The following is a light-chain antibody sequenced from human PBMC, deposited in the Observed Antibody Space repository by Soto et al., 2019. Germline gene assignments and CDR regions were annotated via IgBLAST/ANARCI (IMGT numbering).Light chain of an antibody. V-gene: IGLV2-23*02. Sequence: QSALTQPASVSGSPGQSITISCTGTSSDVGSYNYVSWYQQHPGKAHKLMIYDVSNRPSGVSNHFSGSKSGNTASLTISELQAEDEADYYCCSYAGSSTYVFGTGTKVTVL. CDR2: DVS. J-gene: IGLJ1*01. CDR1: SSDVGSYNY. CDR3: CSYAGSSTYV.